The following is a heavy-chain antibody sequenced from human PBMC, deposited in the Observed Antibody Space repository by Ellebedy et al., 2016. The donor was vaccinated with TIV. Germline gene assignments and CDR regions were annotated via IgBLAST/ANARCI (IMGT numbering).Heavy chain of an antibody. J-gene: IGHJ4*02. V-gene: IGHV4-4*02. CDR1: GDSISRSNW. CDR2: IYHTGST. Sequence: GSLRLSCVVSGDSISRSNWWSWVRQPPGKGLEWIGEIYHTGSTNYNPSLKSRVTISVDKSKNQFSLKLTSVTAADTAIYYCASLPDYRVGFVDAPMVWGHWGQGTLVTVSS. D-gene: IGHD3-10*01. CDR3: ASLPDYRVGFVDAPMVWGH.